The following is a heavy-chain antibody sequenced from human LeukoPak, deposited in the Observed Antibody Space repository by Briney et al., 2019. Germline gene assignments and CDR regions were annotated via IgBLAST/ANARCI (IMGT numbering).Heavy chain of an antibody. J-gene: IGHJ4*02. Sequence: GGSLRLSCAASGFTVSSNYMSWVRQAPGKGLEWVSVIYSGGNTYYADSVKGRFTISRDNSKNTLYLQLNSLRAEDTAVYYCTRGGYNNYFIFDYWGQGTLVTVSS. CDR1: GFTVSSNY. D-gene: IGHD4-11*01. CDR3: TRGGYNNYFIFDY. CDR2: IYSGGNT. V-gene: IGHV3-53*01.